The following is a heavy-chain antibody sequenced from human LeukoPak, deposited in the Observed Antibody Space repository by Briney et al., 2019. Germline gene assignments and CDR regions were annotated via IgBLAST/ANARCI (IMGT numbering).Heavy chain of an antibody. J-gene: IGHJ4*02. V-gene: IGHV4-39*01. CDR3: ARHHTSSKPIDY. CDR2: IYYNGNT. Sequence: SDTLSLTCTVSGGSIRSSNYYWGWIRQPPGKGLEWIGSIYYNGNTYYNPSLKSRVTMSIDTSKNQLSLKLTSVTAADTAMYYCARHHTSSKPIDYWGQGTLVTVSS. CDR1: GGSIRSSNYY. D-gene: IGHD3-16*01.